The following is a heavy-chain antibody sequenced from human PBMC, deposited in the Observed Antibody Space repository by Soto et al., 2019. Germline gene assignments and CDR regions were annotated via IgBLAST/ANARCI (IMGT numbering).Heavy chain of an antibody. CDR3: ARDEPQSLVPTGAFDI. Sequence: EVQLVESGGGLVQPGGSLRLSCAASGFTFSSYWMSWVRQAPGKGLEWVANIKQDGSEKYYVDSVKGRFTISRDNAKNPLYLQMNSLRAEDTAVYYCARDEPQSLVPTGAFDIWGQGTMVTVSS. V-gene: IGHV3-7*01. D-gene: IGHD6-19*01. CDR1: GFTFSSYW. CDR2: IKQDGSEK. J-gene: IGHJ3*02.